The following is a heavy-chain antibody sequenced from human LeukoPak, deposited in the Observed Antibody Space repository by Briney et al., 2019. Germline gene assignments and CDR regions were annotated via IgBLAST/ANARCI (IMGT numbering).Heavy chain of an antibody. CDR1: GFTFSNYP. Sequence: GGSLRLSCAPSGFTFSNYPMHGVRQAPGKGREWVAVISDDGSNKYYGDSVKGRFTISRDNSKNTVYLQMNSLRAEDTAVYYCAKDRYSSGWYSDFDYWGQGTLVTVSS. D-gene: IGHD6-19*01. J-gene: IGHJ4*02. CDR2: ISDDGSNK. CDR3: AKDRYSSGWYSDFDY. V-gene: IGHV3-30*18.